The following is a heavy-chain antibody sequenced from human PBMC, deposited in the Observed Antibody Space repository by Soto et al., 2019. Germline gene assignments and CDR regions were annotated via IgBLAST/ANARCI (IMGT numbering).Heavy chain of an antibody. V-gene: IGHV4-59*01. Sequence: ASETLSLTCTVSGGSISSYYWSWIRQPPGKGLEWIGYIYYSGSTNYNPSLKSRVTISVDTSKNQFSLKLSSVTAADTAVYYCARVGSSSWGHYFDYWGQGTLVTVS. CDR3: ARVGSSSWGHYFDY. CDR2: IYYSGST. CDR1: GGSISSYY. D-gene: IGHD6-13*01. J-gene: IGHJ4*02.